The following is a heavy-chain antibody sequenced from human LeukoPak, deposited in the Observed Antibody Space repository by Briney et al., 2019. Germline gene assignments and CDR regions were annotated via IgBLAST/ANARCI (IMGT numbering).Heavy chain of an antibody. V-gene: IGHV4-39*07. CDR3: ARDGYSGNDGL. Sequence: SETLSLTCTVSGGSISISSSYWGWIRQPPGKGLEWVGSVHYSGNTFYNPSLKSRVTISLDTSKNQFSLKLSSVTAADTAVYYCARDGYSGNDGLWGQGTLVTVSS. CDR1: GGSISISSSY. CDR2: VHYSGNT. J-gene: IGHJ4*02. D-gene: IGHD5-12*01.